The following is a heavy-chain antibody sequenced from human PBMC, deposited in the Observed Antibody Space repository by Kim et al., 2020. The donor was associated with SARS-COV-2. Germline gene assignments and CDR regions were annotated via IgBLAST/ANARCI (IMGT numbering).Heavy chain of an antibody. Sequence: GGSLRLSCAASGFTFSSYAMHWVRQAPGKGLEWVAVISYDGSNKYYADSVKGRFTISRDNSKNTLYLQMNSLRAEDTAVYYCARDEGYYDILTGYYNDDYWGQGTLVTVSS. D-gene: IGHD3-9*01. V-gene: IGHV3-30-3*01. CDR3: ARDEGYYDILTGYYNDDY. CDR1: GFTFSSYA. CDR2: ISYDGSNK. J-gene: IGHJ4*02.